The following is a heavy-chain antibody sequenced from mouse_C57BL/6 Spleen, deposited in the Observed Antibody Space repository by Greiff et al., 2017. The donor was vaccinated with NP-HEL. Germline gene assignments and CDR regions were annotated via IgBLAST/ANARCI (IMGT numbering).Heavy chain of an antibody. V-gene: IGHV1-26*01. Sequence: EVQLQQSGPELVKPGASVKISCKASGYTFTDYYMNWVKQSHGKSLEWIGDINPNNGGTSYNQKFKGKATLTVDKSSSTAYMELRSLTSEDSAVYYCAGTTVGNWGQGTSVTVSS. CDR3: AGTTVGN. J-gene: IGHJ4*01. D-gene: IGHD1-1*01. CDR1: GYTFTDYY. CDR2: INPNNGGT.